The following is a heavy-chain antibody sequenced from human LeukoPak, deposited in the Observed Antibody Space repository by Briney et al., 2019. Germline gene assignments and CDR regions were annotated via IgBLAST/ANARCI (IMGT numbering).Heavy chain of an antibody. Sequence: PSETLSLTCTVSGGSISSSSYYWSWIRQPAGKGLEWMGRIYTSGSTNYNPSLKSRVTTSVDTSKNQFSLKLSSVTAADTAVYYCARVRPSGSSCFDPWGQGTLVTVSS. V-gene: IGHV4-61*02. J-gene: IGHJ5*02. CDR1: GGSISSSSYY. D-gene: IGHD2-15*01. CDR2: IYTSGST. CDR3: ARVRPSGSSCFDP.